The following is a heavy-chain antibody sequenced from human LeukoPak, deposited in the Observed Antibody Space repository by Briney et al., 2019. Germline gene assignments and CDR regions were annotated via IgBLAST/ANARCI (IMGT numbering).Heavy chain of an antibody. J-gene: IGHJ6*02. CDR2: ISSSSSYI. CDR3: ARDSFGTYGMDV. Sequence: GGSLRLSCAASGFTFSSYSMNWVRQAPGKGLEWVSSISSSSSYIYYADSVKGRFTISRDNAKNSLYLQMNSLRAEDTAVYYCARDSFGTYGMDVWGQGTTVTVSS. V-gene: IGHV3-21*01. CDR1: GFTFSSYS. D-gene: IGHD1-1*01.